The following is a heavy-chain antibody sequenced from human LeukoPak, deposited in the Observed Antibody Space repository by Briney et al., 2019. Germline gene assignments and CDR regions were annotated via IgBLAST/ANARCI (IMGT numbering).Heavy chain of an antibody. CDR2: IYYSGST. D-gene: IGHD2-2*01. V-gene: IGHV4-30-4*08. Sequence: PSQTLSLTCAVSGGSISSGDYYWSWIRQPPGKGLEWIGYIYYSGSTYYNPSLKSRVTISVDTSKNQFSLQLSSVTAADTAVYYCARDRGYCSSTSCYSWFDPWGQGTLVTVSS. J-gene: IGHJ5*02. CDR3: ARDRGYCSSTSCYSWFDP. CDR1: GGSISSGDYY.